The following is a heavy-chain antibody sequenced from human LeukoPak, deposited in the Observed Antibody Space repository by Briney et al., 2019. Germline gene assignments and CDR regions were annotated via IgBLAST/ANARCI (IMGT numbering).Heavy chain of an antibody. J-gene: IGHJ6*02. CDR3: ARDRTVVVTFYYYGMDV. CDR1: GFTFSSYA. D-gene: IGHD2-15*01. V-gene: IGHV3-30-3*01. CDR2: ISYDGSNK. Sequence: GGSLRLSCVASGFTFSSYAMHWVRQAPGKGLEWVAVISYDGSNKYYADSVKGRFTISRDNSKNTLYLQMNSLRAEDTAVYYCARDRTVVVTFYYYGMDVWGQGTTVTVSS.